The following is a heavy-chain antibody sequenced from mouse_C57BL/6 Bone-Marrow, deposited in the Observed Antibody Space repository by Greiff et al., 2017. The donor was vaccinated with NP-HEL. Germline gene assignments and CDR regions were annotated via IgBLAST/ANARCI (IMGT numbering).Heavy chain of an antibody. Sequence: EVQVVESGEGLVKPGGSLKLSCAASGFTFSDYGMHWVRQAPEKGLEWVAYISSGSSTIYYADTVKGRFTISRDNAKNTLFLQMTSLRSEDTAMYYCARNTTVVPYAMDYWGQGTSVTVSS. CDR1: GFTFSDYG. CDR2: ISSGSSTI. V-gene: IGHV5-17*01. D-gene: IGHD1-1*01. CDR3: ARNTTVVPYAMDY. J-gene: IGHJ4*01.